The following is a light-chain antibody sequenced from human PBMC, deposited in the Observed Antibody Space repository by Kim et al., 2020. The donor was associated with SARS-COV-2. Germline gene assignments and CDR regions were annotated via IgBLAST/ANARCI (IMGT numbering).Light chain of an antibody. V-gene: IGKV3-15*01. J-gene: IGKJ4*01. CDR1: QSISNT. CDR2: GAS. Sequence: EIVMTQSPATLSVSPGDRATLSCRASQSISNTLARYQQRPGQAPRLLIFGASTRATGIPARFSGSGSGTEFTLTISSLESEDFAVYYCQQYADWPLLTFGGGTKVDIK. CDR3: QQYADWPLLT.